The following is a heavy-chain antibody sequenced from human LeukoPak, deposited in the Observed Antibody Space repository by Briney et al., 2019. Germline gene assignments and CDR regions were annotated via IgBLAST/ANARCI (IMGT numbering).Heavy chain of an antibody. CDR3: ARLNKPGWFDP. V-gene: IGHV4-39*01. Sequence: SETLSLTCTVSTGLISSSNYYWAWIRQPPGKGLEWIANIFYNGNTYYNPSLKSRVTISVDTSKNQFSLRLTSVTATDTAVYYCARLNKPGWFDPWGQGTLVTVSS. J-gene: IGHJ5*01. D-gene: IGHD1-14*01. CDR2: IFYNGNT. CDR1: TGLISSSNYY.